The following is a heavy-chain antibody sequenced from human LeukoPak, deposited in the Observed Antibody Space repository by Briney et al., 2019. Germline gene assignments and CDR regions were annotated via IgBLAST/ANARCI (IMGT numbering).Heavy chain of an antibody. J-gene: IGHJ6*03. CDR3: AREGGGTTVSPWYYYYYMDV. Sequence: PGGSLRLSCAASGFTFSSYSMNWVRQAPGKGLEWVSSISSSSSYIYYADSVKGRFTISRDNAKNSLCLQMNSLRAEDTAVYYCAREGGGTTVSPWYYYYYMDVWGKGTTVTVSS. CDR2: ISSSSSYI. CDR1: GFTFSSYS. D-gene: IGHD4-17*01. V-gene: IGHV3-21*01.